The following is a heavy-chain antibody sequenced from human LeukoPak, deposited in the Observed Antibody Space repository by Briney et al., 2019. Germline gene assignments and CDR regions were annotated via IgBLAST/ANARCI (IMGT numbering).Heavy chain of an antibody. CDR1: KYTFTDYY. CDR3: ARNGVADNWFDP. Sequence: ASVKVSCKASKYTFTDYYMHWVRQAPGQGLEWMGWINPNNGGTNYAQKFQGRVTMTRDTSISTAYMELSRLRSDDTAVYYCARNGVADNWFDPWGQGTLVTVSS. CDR2: INPNNGGT. V-gene: IGHV1-2*02. D-gene: IGHD3-3*01. J-gene: IGHJ5*02.